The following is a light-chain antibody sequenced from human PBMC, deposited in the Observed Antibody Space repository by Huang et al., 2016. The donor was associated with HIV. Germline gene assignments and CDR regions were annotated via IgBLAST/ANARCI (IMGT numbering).Light chain of an antibody. J-gene: IGKJ5*01. CDR3: QQYYQNPQT. CDR1: QSLLYSLNNKNY. V-gene: IGKV4-1*01. Sequence: DIVMTQSPDSLSVSPGERATIDCKSSQSLLYSLNNKNYLAWFQQKPGRPPKLLLYWASTRESGIPERFSGSGSGTDFTLTINNLQPEDVVTYYCQQYYQNPQTFGQGT. CDR2: WAS.